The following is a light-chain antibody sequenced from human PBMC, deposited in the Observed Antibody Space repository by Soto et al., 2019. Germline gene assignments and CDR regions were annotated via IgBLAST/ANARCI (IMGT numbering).Light chain of an antibody. V-gene: IGKV3-15*01. Sequence: EIAMTQSPATLSVSPGERATLSCRASQSVSTNLAWYQQNPGQAPRLRIYGASTRATGMPARFSGSGSGTEFTLTISSLQSEDLAVYYCQQYNSWPALTFGGGIKVEIK. J-gene: IGKJ4*01. CDR3: QQYNSWPALT. CDR2: GAS. CDR1: QSVSTN.